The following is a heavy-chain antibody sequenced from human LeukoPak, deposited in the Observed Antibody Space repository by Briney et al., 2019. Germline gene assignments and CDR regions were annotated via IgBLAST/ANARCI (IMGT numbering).Heavy chain of an antibody. J-gene: IGHJ5*02. CDR1: GGSISNYY. D-gene: IGHD1-26*01. CDR2: VYYSGST. CDR3: ARHNSGSVRGNFDP. V-gene: IGHV4-59*01. Sequence: SETLSLTCTVSGGSISNYYWSWIRQPPGKGLEWIGYVYYSGSTNYNPSLKSRVTILVDTARNQYSLRLSSVTAADTAVYYCARHNSGSVRGNFDPWGQGTLVTVSS.